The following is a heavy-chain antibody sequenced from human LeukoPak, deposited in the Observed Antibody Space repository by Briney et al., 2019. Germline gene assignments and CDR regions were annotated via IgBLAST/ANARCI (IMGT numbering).Heavy chain of an antibody. J-gene: IGHJ4*02. CDR2: IILIFGTA. Sequence: GASVKVSCKASGGTFSSYAISWVRQAPGQGLEWMGGIILIFGTANYAQKFQGRVTITTDESTSTAYMELSSLRSEDTAVYYCARALEGYCTNGVCWNFDYWGQGTLVTVSS. V-gene: IGHV1-69*05. CDR1: GGTFSSYA. D-gene: IGHD2-8*01. CDR3: ARALEGYCTNGVCWNFDY.